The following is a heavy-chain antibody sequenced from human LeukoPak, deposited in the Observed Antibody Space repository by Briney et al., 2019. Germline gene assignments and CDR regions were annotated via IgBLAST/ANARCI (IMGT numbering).Heavy chain of an antibody. D-gene: IGHD2-2*01. CDR2: ISSSGSTI. Sequence: GGSLRLSCAASGFTFSSYEMNWVRQAPGKGLEWLSYISSSGSTIYYADSVKGRFTISRDNAKNSLYLQMNSLRAEDTAVYYCARVPIEYDAFDIWGQGTMVTVSS. J-gene: IGHJ3*02. CDR1: GFTFSSYE. V-gene: IGHV3-48*03. CDR3: ARVPIEYDAFDI.